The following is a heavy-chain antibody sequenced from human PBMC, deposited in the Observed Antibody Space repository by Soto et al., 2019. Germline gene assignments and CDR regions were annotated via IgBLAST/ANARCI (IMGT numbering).Heavy chain of an antibody. J-gene: IGHJ4*02. Sequence: EVHLLESGGGLVQPGESLRLSCGASGFTFSSCVMTWVRRAPGKELEWVSAITNNGAGTHYADSVKGRFTISRDNSKNTVFLQMNNLRAEDTAVYYCAKGLNNGRWYAADWGQGTLVTVSS. CDR2: ITNNGAGT. V-gene: IGHV3-23*01. CDR1: GFTFSSCV. D-gene: IGHD6-13*01. CDR3: AKGLNNGRWYAAD.